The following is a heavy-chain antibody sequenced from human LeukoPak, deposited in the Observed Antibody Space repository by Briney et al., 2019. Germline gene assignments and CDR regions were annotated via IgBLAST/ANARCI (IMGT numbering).Heavy chain of an antibody. CDR1: GVPISNYH. J-gene: IGHJ4*02. Sequence: SETLSLTCTGSGVPISNYHWRWIRQPPGKGPEWIGYIYYSGSTNYKPSLNSRPTISVDTSKNQFSLPLSSLIAAHTAVYYCATHIGSSGYYSGVLDYWGQGTRVIVSS. CDR3: ATHIGSSGYYSGVLDY. V-gene: IGHV4-59*08. D-gene: IGHD3-22*01. CDR2: IYYSGST.